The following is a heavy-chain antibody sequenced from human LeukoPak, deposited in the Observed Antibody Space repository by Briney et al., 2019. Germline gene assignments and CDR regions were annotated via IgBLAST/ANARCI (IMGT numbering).Heavy chain of an antibody. CDR3: AGPRAGYYGAYYMDV. Sequence: SETLSLTCTVSGGSISSSSYYWGWIRQPPGKGLEWIGSIYYSGSTYYNPSLKSRVTISVDTSKNQFFLKLSSVTAADTAVYYCAGPRAGYYGAYYMDVWGKGTMVTVSS. D-gene: IGHD3-10*01. CDR2: IYYSGST. V-gene: IGHV4-39*01. CDR1: GGSISSSSYY. J-gene: IGHJ6*03.